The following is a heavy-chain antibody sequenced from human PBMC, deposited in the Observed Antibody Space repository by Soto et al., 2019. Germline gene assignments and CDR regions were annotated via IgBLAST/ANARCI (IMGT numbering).Heavy chain of an antibody. V-gene: IGHV1-18*01. Sequence: QVQLVQSGGEVKRPGASVKVSCKTSGYTFSNYGITWVRQAPGQPLGWLGGISLYSDGTNYAQKFQGRGSMTTDTSTTTAYMELRSLRSDDTAVYYCARVVPGAEAWFGPWGQGTLVTVSS. CDR1: GYTFSNYG. CDR2: ISLYSDGT. CDR3: ARVVPGAEAWFGP. J-gene: IGHJ5*02. D-gene: IGHD2-2*01.